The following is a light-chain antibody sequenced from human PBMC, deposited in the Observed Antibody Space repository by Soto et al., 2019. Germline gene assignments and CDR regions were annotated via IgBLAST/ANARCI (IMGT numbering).Light chain of an antibody. V-gene: IGLV2-14*03. J-gene: IGLJ1*01. CDR1: SSDVGGYNY. CDR2: DVS. Sequence: ALTQPASVSGSPGHSITISCSGTSSDVGGYNYVSWYQQHPGKAPKLMIYDVSNRPSGVSNRFSGSKSGNTASLTISGLQAEDEADYYCSSYISTSTLNVFGTGTKLTVL. CDR3: SSYISTSTLNV.